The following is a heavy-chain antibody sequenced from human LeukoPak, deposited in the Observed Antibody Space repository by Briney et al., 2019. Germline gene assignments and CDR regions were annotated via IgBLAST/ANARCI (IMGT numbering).Heavy chain of an antibody. CDR3: AREYYDSSGYYVNYYYYYYMDV. V-gene: IGHV3-74*01. CDR1: GFNFSRYW. J-gene: IGHJ6*03. CDR2: INSDGRTT. D-gene: IGHD3-22*01. Sequence: GSLRLSCTASGFNFSRYWMHWVRQDPRKGLVWVSRINSDGRTTNYADSVKGRFAISRDNAKNTLYLQMNSLRAEDTAVYYCAREYYDSSGYYVNYYYYYYMDVWGKGTTVTVSS.